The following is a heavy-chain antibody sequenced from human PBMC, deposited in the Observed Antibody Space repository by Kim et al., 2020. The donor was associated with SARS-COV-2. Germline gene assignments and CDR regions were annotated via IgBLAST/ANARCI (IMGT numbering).Heavy chain of an antibody. Sequence: GGSLRLSCAASGFTFDDYAMHWVRQAPGKGLEWVSLISWDGGSTYYADSVKGRFTISRDNSKNSLYLQMNSLRTEDTALYYCAKSRYCSGGSCFDYWGQGTLVTVSS. J-gene: IGHJ4*02. CDR2: ISWDGGST. V-gene: IGHV3-43*02. D-gene: IGHD2-15*01. CDR1: GFTFDDYA. CDR3: AKSRYCSGGSCFDY.